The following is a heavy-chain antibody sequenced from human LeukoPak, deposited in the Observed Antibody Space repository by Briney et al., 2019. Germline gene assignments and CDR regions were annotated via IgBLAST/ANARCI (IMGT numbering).Heavy chain of an antibody. J-gene: IGHJ4*02. V-gene: IGHV3-21*01. CDR1: GFTFSSYS. Sequence: GGSLRLSCAASGFTFSSYSMNWVRQAPGKGLEWVSSISSSSSYIYYADSVKGRFTISRDNAKNSLYLQMNSLRAEDTAVYYCARDTYYYDSSGSGLDYWGQGTLVTVSS. D-gene: IGHD3-22*01. CDR2: ISSSSSYI. CDR3: ARDTYYYDSSGSGLDY.